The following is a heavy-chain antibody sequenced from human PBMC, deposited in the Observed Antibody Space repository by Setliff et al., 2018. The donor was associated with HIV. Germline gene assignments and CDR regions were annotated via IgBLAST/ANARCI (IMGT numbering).Heavy chain of an antibody. V-gene: IGHV4-31*03. D-gene: IGHD2-2*01. CDR2: IYYSGST. Sequence: PSETLSLTCTVTGGSISSNNFYWSWIRQHPGKGLEWIGYIYYSGSTFYNPSLKSRLTISVDTPKNQFSLKLTSLTAADTAVYYCARVPAIGVVPGAPNDGFDIWGQGTMVTVSS. J-gene: IGHJ3*02. CDR1: GGSISSNNFY. CDR3: ARVPAIGVVPGAPNDGFDI.